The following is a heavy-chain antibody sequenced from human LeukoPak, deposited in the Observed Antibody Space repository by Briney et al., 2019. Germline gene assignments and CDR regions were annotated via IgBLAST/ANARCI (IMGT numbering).Heavy chain of an antibody. CDR3: ARVGTDDFWSGYLDY. V-gene: IGHV1-2*02. CDR2: INPNSGGT. CDR1: GYTFTSYG. D-gene: IGHD3-3*01. J-gene: IGHJ4*02. Sequence: ASVKVSCKGSGYTFTSYGISWVRQATGQGLGWMGWINPNSGGTNYAQKCQGSVTMTRDTSISTAYIELSRLRSDDTAVYYCARVGTDDFWSGYLDYWGEGPLLTVSS.